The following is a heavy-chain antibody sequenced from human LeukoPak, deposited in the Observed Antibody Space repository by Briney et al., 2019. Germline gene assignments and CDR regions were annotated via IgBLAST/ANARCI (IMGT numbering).Heavy chain of an antibody. CDR3: AKDYYYDSSGYKAPGDY. CDR1: GFTFSSYA. CDR2: ISVSGFST. J-gene: IGHJ4*02. Sequence: GGSLRLSCAASGFTFSSYAMSWVRQAPGKGLVWVSIISVSGFSTYYADSVKGRFTISRDNSKNTLYLQLNSLRAEDTAVYYCAKDYYYDSSGYKAPGDYWGQGTLVTVSS. V-gene: IGHV3-23*01. D-gene: IGHD3-22*01.